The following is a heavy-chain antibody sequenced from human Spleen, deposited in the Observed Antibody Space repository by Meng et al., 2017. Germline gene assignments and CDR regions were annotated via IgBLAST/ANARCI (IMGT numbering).Heavy chain of an antibody. D-gene: IGHD2-21*02. CDR2: INHRGST. Sequence: SETLSLTCAVYGGSFSGYYWSWIRQPPGKGLEWIGEINHRGSTNYNPSLKSRVTISVDTSKNQFSLKLSSVTAADTAVYYCARGVVTAILHWGQGTLVTVSS. V-gene: IGHV4-34*01. J-gene: IGHJ4*02. CDR1: GGSFSGYY. CDR3: ARGVVTAILH.